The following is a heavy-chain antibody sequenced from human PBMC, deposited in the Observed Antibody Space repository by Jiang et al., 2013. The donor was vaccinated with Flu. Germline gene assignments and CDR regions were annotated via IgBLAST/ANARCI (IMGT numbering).Heavy chain of an antibody. J-gene: IGHJ6*02. CDR2: IYTSGST. Sequence: SGSGLVKPSQTLSLTCTVSGGSISSGSYYWSWIRQPAGKGLEWIGRIYTSGSTNYNPSLKSRVTISVDTSKNQFSLKLSSVTAADTAVYYCARDKYYGMDVWGQGTTVT. V-gene: IGHV4-61*02. CDR3: ARDKYYGMDV. CDR1: GGSISSGSYY.